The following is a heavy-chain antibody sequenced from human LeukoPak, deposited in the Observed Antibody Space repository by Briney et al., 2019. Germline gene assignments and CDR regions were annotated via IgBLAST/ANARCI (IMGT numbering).Heavy chain of an antibody. D-gene: IGHD3-10*01. CDR2: IKQDGSEK. Sequence: GGSLRLSCAASGFTFSSYWMSWVRQAPGKGLEWVANIKQDGSEKYYVDSVKGRFTISRDNAKNSLYLQMNSLRAEDTAVYYCARRRLINYYGSGRGFDPWGQGTLVTVSS. J-gene: IGHJ5*02. CDR1: GFTFSSYW. CDR3: ARRRLINYYGSGRGFDP. V-gene: IGHV3-7*01.